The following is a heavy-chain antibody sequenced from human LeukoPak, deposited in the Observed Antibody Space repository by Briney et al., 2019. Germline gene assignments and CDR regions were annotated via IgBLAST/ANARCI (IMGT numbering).Heavy chain of an antibody. J-gene: IGHJ5*02. CDR2: VDHTGGT. D-gene: IGHD3-10*01. CDR1: DDSITMYY. V-gene: IGHV4-59*01. CDR3: ARRKGRLTMVRGVISWFDP. Sequence: SETLSLTCSVSDDSITMYYWTWIRQPPGKGLEWIGYVDHTGGTNFNPSLNGRVSISRDTSKNLFSLRLRSVTAADTAVYFCARRKGRLTMVRGVISWFDPWGQGTLVTVSS.